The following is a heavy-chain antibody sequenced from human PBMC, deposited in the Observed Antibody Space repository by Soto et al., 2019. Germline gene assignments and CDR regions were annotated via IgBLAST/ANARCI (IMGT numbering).Heavy chain of an antibody. V-gene: IGHV3-30-3*01. CDR2: ISYDGSNK. CDR1: GFTFSSYA. J-gene: IGHJ2*01. D-gene: IGHD6-6*01. Sequence: QVQLVESGGGVVQPGRSLRLSCAASGFTFSSYAMHWVRQAPGKGLEWVAVISYDGSNKYYADSVKGRFTISRDNSKNTLYLQMTSLRAEDTAVYYCARDPSSSSRGYWYFDLWGRGTLVTVSS. CDR3: ARDPSSSSRGYWYFDL.